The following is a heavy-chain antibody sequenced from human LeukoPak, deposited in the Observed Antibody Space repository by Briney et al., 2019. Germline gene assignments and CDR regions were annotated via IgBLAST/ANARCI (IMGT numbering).Heavy chain of an antibody. Sequence: GLEWVAVLSYDGSNKYYADSVKGRFTISKDNSKNTLYLQMNSLRAEDTAVYYCAASAWDYWGQGTLVTVSS. V-gene: IGHV3-30*03. J-gene: IGHJ4*02. CDR2: LSYDGSNK. D-gene: IGHD3-10*01. CDR3: AASAWDY.